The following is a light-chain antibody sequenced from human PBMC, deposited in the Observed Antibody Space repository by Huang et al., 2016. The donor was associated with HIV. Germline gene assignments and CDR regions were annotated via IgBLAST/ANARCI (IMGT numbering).Light chain of an antibody. CDR3: QQRSTWPLT. Sequence: EIVLTQSPATLSLSPGERATLSCRASQSVSIYLALYQQKPGQAPRLLIYGASNRASGIPARFSGSGSGTDFTLTISSLEPEDFAVYYCQQRSTWPLTFGGGTKVEIK. V-gene: IGKV3-11*01. CDR2: GAS. J-gene: IGKJ4*01. CDR1: QSVSIY.